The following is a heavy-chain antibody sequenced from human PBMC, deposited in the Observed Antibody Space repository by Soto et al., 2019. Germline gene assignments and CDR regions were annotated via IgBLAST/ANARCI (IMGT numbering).Heavy chain of an antibody. D-gene: IGHD2-2*01. CDR3: AKAYCSSASCNRGAFNY. V-gene: IGHV3-23*01. Sequence: GGSLRLSCAASGFTFSSYVMSWVRQAPGKGLEWVSGISGSGGSTYYADSVKGRFTISRDNSKNTLYLQMNSLRAEDTAVYYCAKAYCSSASCNRGAFNYWGQGTLVTVSS. J-gene: IGHJ4*02. CDR2: ISGSGGST. CDR1: GFTFSSYV.